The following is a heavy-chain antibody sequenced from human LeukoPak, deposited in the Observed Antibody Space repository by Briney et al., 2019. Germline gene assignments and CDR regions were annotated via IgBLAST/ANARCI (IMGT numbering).Heavy chain of an antibody. V-gene: IGHV3-30*04. Sequence: GGSLRLSCAASGFTFSSYAMHWVRQAPGKGLEWVAVISYDGSNKYYADSVKGRFTISRDNSKNTLYLQMNSLRAEDTAVYYCARAAFGELLAPYYFDYWGQGTLVTVSS. CDR1: GFTFSSYA. D-gene: IGHD3-10*01. CDR3: ARAAFGELLAPYYFDY. CDR2: ISYDGSNK. J-gene: IGHJ4*02.